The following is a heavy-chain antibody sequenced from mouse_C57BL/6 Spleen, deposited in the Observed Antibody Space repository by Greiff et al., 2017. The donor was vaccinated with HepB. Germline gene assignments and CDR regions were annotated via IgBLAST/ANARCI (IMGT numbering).Heavy chain of an antibody. D-gene: IGHD1-1*02. J-gene: IGHJ2*01. Sequence: EVQLQQSGPELVKPGASVKISCKASGYSFTGYYMNWVKQSPEKSLEWIGEINPSTGGTTYNQKFKAKATLTVDKSSSTAYMQLKSLTSEDSAVYYCARSDYGPYFDYWGQGTTLTVSS. CDR3: ARSDYGPYFDY. CDR1: GYSFTGYY. CDR2: INPSTGGT. V-gene: IGHV1-42*01.